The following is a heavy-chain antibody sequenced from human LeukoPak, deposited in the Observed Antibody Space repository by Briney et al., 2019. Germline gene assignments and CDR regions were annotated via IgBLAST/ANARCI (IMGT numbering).Heavy chain of an antibody. J-gene: IGHJ4*02. CDR2: IRSNGATA. D-gene: IGHD1-1*01. Sequence: SGGSLRLSCAASRFSFSSFAMTWVRQAPGKGLEWVSTIRSNGATAYNADSVKGRFTISRDNSKNTVYLQMNSLRVEDTAIYYCARGQEFDDGVFDSWGQGTLVTASS. CDR1: RFSFSSFA. CDR3: ARGQEFDDGVFDS. V-gene: IGHV3-23*01.